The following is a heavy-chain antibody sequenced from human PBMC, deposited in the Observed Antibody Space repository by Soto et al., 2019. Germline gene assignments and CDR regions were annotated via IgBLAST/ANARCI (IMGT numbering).Heavy chain of an antibody. J-gene: IGHJ5*02. V-gene: IGHV4-31*02. CDR1: GVSITTDDHY. Sequence: TLSLTCTVSGVSITTDDHYWTWIRQHPGKGLEWIGYIDYSGSTYFNPSLKSRVSISADRSKNQFSLNLHSVTAADTAVYFGARERWADTLRLDPCGPGSL. D-gene: IGHD4-17*01. CDR2: IDYSGST. CDR3: ARERWADTLRLDP.